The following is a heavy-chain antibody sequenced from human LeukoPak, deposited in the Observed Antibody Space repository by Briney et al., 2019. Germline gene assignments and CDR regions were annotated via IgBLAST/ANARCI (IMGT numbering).Heavy chain of an antibody. V-gene: IGHV4-39*01. D-gene: IGHD6-19*01. CDR3: ARATSLAVAGY. Sequence: SETLSLTCTVSGGSISSSSYYWGWIRQPPGKGLEWIGSIYYSGSTYYNPSLKSRVTISVDTSKNQFSLKLSSVTAADTAVYYCARATSLAVAGYWGQGTLVTVSS. CDR2: IYYSGST. J-gene: IGHJ4*02. CDR1: GGSISSSSYY.